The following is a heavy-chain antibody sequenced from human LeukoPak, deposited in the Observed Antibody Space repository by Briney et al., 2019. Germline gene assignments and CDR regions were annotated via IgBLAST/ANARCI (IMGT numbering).Heavy chain of an antibody. J-gene: IGHJ4*02. CDR2: IIPILGIA. CDR1: GGTFSSYA. D-gene: IGHD6-19*01. V-gene: IGHV1-69*04. Sequence: ASVKVSCKASGGTFSSYAISWVRQAPGQGLEWMGRIIPILGIANYVQKFQGRVTITADKSTSTAYMELSSLRSEDTAVYYCARGGGGYAGYAYYWGQGTLVTVSS. CDR3: ARGGGGYAGYAYY.